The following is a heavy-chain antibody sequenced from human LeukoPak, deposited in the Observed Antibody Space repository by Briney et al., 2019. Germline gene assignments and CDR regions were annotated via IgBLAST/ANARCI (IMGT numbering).Heavy chain of an antibody. CDR2: INWNGGST. D-gene: IGHD4-17*01. V-gene: IGHV3-20*04. J-gene: IGHJ6*03. Sequence: GGSLRLSCAASGFTFDDYGMSWVRQAPGKGLQWVSGINWNGGSTGYVDSVKGRFTISRDNAKNSLYLQMNSLRAEDTALYYCARALSDYVDYYYYYYMDVWGKGTTVTVSS. CDR1: GFTFDDYG. CDR3: ARALSDYVDYYYYYYMDV.